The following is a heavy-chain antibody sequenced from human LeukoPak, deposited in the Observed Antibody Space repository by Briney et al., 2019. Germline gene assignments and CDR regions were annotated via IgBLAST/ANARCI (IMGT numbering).Heavy chain of an antibody. CDR2: IYYSGST. V-gene: IGHV4-39*07. CDR3: ARLWRGIAAAGLDY. J-gene: IGHJ4*02. Sequence: SETLSLTCTVSGGSISSSSYYWGWIRQPPGKGLEWIGSIYYSGSTYYNPSLKSRVTISVDRSKNQFSLKLSSVTAADTAVYYCARLWRGIAAAGLDYWGQGTLVTVSS. CDR1: GGSISSSSYY. D-gene: IGHD6-13*01.